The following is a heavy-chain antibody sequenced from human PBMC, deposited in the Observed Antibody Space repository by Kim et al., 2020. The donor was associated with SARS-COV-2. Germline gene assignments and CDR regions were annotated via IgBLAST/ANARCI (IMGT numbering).Heavy chain of an antibody. Sequence: SETLSLTCTVSGGSISSSSYYWGWIRQPPGKGLEWIGSIYYSGSTYYNPSLKSRVTISVDTSKNQFSLKLSSVTAADTAVYYCARHLAGVGFLEWLSRYYFDYWGQGTLVTVSS. CDR3: ARHLAGVGFLEWLSRYYFDY. J-gene: IGHJ4*02. V-gene: IGHV4-39*01. CDR1: GGSISSSSYY. CDR2: IYYSGST. D-gene: IGHD3-3*02.